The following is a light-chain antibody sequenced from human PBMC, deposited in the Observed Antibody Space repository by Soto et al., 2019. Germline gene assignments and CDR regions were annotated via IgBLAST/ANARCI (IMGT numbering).Light chain of an antibody. J-gene: IGKJ2*01. CDR2: WAS. CDR1: QSVVYSSNNKNY. Sequence: DIVMTQSPDSLAVSLGERATINCKSSQSVVYSSNNKNYLAGYQQKPGQPTKLLIYWASTRESGVPDRFSGSGSGTDFTLTISSLQAEDVAVYYCQQYYSTLYTFGQGTKLEIK. V-gene: IGKV4-1*01. CDR3: QQYYSTLYT.